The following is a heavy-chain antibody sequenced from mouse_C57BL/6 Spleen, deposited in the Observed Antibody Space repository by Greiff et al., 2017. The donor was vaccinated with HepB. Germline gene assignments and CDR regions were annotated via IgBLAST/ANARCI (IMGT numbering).Heavy chain of an antibody. Sequence: EVMLVESGGGLVKPGGSLKLSCAASGFTFSDYGMNWVRQAPEKGLEWVAYISSGSSTIYYADTVKGRFTISRDNAKNTLFLKMTSLSTEDTAMYYWAREPGRLWAIDYWGQGTSVTVSS. V-gene: IGHV5-17*01. D-gene: IGHD3-1*01. CDR1: GFTFSDYG. CDR2: ISSGSSTI. CDR3: AREPGRLWAIDY. J-gene: IGHJ4*01.